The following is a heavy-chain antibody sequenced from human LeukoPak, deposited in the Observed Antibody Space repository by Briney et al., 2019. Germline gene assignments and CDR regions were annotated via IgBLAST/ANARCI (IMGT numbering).Heavy chain of an antibody. D-gene: IGHD2-21*01. J-gene: IGHJ4*02. V-gene: IGHV3-66*01. CDR2: IYSGGST. CDR3: ARGYSSDN. Sequence: GGSLRLSCAASGFTFSSYAMSWVRQAPGKGLEWVSVIYSGGSTYYADSVKGRFTISRDNSKNTLNLQMNSLRAEDAAVYYCARGYSSDNWGQGTLVTVSS. CDR1: GFTFSSYA.